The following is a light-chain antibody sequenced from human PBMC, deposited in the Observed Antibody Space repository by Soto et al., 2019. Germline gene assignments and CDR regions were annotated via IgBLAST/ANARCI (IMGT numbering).Light chain of an antibody. V-gene: IGKV1-39*01. CDR1: QSISSY. Sequence: IQITQSTSSLSASVGDRITLTFLASQSISSYLNWYQQKPGKAPKLLIYAASSLQSGVPSRFSGSGSGTDFTLTISSLQPEDFATYYCQQSYSTLRTFGQGTKVDIK. CDR3: QQSYSTLRT. J-gene: IGKJ1*01. CDR2: AAS.